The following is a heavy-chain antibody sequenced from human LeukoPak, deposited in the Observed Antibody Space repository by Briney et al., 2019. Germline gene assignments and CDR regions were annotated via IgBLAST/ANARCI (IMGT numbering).Heavy chain of an antibody. V-gene: IGHV3-48*01. J-gene: IGHJ4*02. CDR1: GFTFSNYP. D-gene: IGHD2-15*01. CDR3: AREIPGRIAADC. CDR2: IGSGSDGI. Sequence: GGPLRLSCAASGFTFSNYPMSWVRQAPGKGLEWVSYIGSGSDGIQYADSVKGRFTISRDNGKNLLFLELKSLRGEDTAVYFCAREIPGRIAADCWGQGTLVTVSS.